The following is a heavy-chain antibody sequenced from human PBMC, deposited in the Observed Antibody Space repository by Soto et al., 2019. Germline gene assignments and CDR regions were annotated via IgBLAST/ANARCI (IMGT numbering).Heavy chain of an antibody. CDR3: ASRVSGYDYLIDY. CDR1: GYTFTSYD. J-gene: IGHJ4*02. CDR2: MNPNSGNT. Sequence: GASVKVSCKASGYTFTSYDINWVRQATGQGLEWMGWMNPNSGNTGYAQKFQGRVTMTRNTSISTAYMELSSLRSEDTAVYYCASRVSGYDYLIDYWGQGTLVTVSS. V-gene: IGHV1-8*01. D-gene: IGHD5-12*01.